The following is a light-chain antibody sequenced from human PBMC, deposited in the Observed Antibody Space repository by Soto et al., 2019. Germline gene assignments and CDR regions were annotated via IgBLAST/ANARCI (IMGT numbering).Light chain of an antibody. J-gene: IGLJ2*01. CDR1: GSSIGTNT. CDR2: ANN. V-gene: IGLV1-44*01. Sequence: QSVLTQPPSASGTPGQRVIISCSGSGSSIGTNTVNWYRQLPGTAPKLLIYANNQRPSGVPDRFSGSKSGTSASLAISGLQSEYEADYYCSAWDGSLNNVLFGGGTKVTVL. CDR3: SAWDGSLNNVL.